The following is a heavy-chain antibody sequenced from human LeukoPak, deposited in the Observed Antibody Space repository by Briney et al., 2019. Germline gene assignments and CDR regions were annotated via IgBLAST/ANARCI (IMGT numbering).Heavy chain of an antibody. D-gene: IGHD6-19*01. CDR2: INHRGST. J-gene: IGHJ6*02. CDR1: GGSFSGYY. Sequence: SETLSLTCAVYGGSFSGYYWSWIRQPPGNGLEWIGEINHRGSTNYNPSLKSRVTISVDTSKNQFSLKLSSVTAADTAVYYCARDSSGWPYYYYGMDVWGQGTTGTVSS. V-gene: IGHV4-34*01. CDR3: ARDSSGWPYYYYGMDV.